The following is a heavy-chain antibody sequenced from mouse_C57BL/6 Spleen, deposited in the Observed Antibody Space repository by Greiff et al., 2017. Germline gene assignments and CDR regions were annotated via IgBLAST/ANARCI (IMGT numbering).Heavy chain of an antibody. CDR3: ARAYYYGSRGGAWFAY. V-gene: IGHV1-80*01. CDR1: GYAFSSYW. CDR2: IYPGDGDT. J-gene: IGHJ3*01. D-gene: IGHD1-1*01. Sequence: QVHVKQSGAELVKPGASVKISCKASGYAFSSYWMNWVKQRPGKGLEWIGQIYPGDGDTNYNGKFKGKATLTADKSSSTAYMQLSSLTSEDSAVYCCARAYYYGSRGGAWFAYWGQGTLVTVSA.